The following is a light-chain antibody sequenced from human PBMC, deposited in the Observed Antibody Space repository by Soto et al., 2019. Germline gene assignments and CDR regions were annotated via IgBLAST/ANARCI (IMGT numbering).Light chain of an antibody. V-gene: IGKV1-5*01. CDR2: DAS. CDR3: QQYNSFWT. J-gene: IGKJ1*01. Sequence: DIQMTQSPSTLSASVGDRVTITCRASQSISSWLAWYQQKPGKAPRLLIYDASYLERGVPSRFSGSGSGTEFTLTISDLQPDDLATYYCQQYNSFWTFRQGTKVDIK. CDR1: QSISSW.